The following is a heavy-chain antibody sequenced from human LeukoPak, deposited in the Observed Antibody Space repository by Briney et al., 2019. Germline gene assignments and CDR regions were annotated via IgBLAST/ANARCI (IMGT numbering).Heavy chain of an antibody. CDR3: ARVWGQGSSGYYPF. J-gene: IGHJ4*02. CDR2: TIPLFGTA. Sequence: ASVKVYCKASGGTFSSYAISWVRQVPGHGLDWIGGTIPLFGTAHYAQKFQGRVMITADASTSTVYMELNSLTPDDTAVDYCARVWGQGSSGYYPFWGQGTLVTVSS. V-gene: IGHV1-69*01. D-gene: IGHD3-22*01. CDR1: GGTFSSYA.